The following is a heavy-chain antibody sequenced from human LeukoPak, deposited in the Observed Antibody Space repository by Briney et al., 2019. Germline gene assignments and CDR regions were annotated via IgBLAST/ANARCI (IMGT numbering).Heavy chain of an antibody. Sequence: SETLSLTCTVSGGSISSYYWSWIRQPPGKGLEWIGYIYYSGSTNYNPSLKSRVTISVDTSKNQFSLKLSSVTAADTAVYYCAGGHSYGKKDYWGQGTLVTVSS. CDR1: GGSISSYY. J-gene: IGHJ4*02. CDR3: AGGHSYGKKDY. V-gene: IGHV4-59*01. D-gene: IGHD5-18*01. CDR2: IYYSGST.